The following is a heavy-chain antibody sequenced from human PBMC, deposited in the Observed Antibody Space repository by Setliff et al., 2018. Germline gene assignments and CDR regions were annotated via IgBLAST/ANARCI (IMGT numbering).Heavy chain of an antibody. D-gene: IGHD2-2*01. J-gene: IGHJ4*02. CDR1: SGSFSGYY. CDR3: ARSESCGATNCSPFDY. Sequence: PSETLSLTCAVYSGSFSGYYWSWIRQPPGKGLEWIGEINYSGSTNYNPSLKSRVTISRDNAENSLYLQMNSLRAEDTAVYYCARSESCGATNCSPFDYWGQGTLVTVSS. V-gene: IGHV4-34*01. CDR2: INYSGST.